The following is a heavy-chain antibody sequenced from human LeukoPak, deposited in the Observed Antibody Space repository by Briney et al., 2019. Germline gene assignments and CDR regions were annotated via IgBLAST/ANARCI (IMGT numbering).Heavy chain of an antibody. J-gene: IGHJ4*02. CDR1: GGSFSGYY. CDR2: INHSGST. Sequence: SETLSLTCAVYGGSFSGYYLSWIRQPPGKGLEWIGEINHSGSTNYNPSLKSRVTISVDTSKNQFSLKLSSVTAADTAVYYCARGRGYYDSSGYIWGQGTLVIVSS. D-gene: IGHD3-22*01. CDR3: ARGRGYYDSSGYI. V-gene: IGHV4-34*01.